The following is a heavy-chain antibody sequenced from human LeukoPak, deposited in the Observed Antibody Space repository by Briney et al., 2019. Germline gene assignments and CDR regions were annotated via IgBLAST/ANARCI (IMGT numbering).Heavy chain of an antibody. V-gene: IGHV3-21*01. CDR1: GFTFSSYS. J-gene: IGHJ4*02. Sequence: GGSLRLSFAASGFTFSSYSMNWVRQAPGKGLEWVSSISSSSSYIYYADSVKGRFTISRDNAKNSLYLQMNSLRAEDTAVYYCARDGPGLRFLEWQGHYFDYWGQGTLVTVSS. D-gene: IGHD3-3*01. CDR2: ISSSSSYI. CDR3: ARDGPGLRFLEWQGHYFDY.